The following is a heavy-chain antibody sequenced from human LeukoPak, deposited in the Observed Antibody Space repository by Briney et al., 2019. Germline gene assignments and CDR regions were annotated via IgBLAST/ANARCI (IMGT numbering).Heavy chain of an antibody. V-gene: IGHV4-31*03. J-gene: IGHJ6*03. D-gene: IGHD3-9*01. CDR2: IYYSGST. CDR1: GGSISSGGYY. Sequence: KPSQTLSLTCTVSGGSISSGGYYWSWIRQHPGKGLEWIGYIYYSGSTNYNPSLKSRVTISVDTSKNQFSLKLSSVTAADTAVYYCARVPVTYYDILGYMDVWGKGTTVTVSS. CDR3: ARVPVTYYDILGYMDV.